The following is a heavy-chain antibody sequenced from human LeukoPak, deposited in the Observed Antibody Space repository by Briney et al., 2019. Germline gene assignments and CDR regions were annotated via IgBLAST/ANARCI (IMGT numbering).Heavy chain of an antibody. CDR2: IRYDGSNK. CDR3: AKDRRGYSYGYSFFDY. J-gene: IGHJ4*02. CDR1: GFTFSSYG. V-gene: IGHV3-30*02. D-gene: IGHD5-18*01. Sequence: SGGSLRLSCAASGFTFSSYGMHWVRQAPGKGLEWVAFIRYDGSNKYDADSVKGRFTISRDNSKNTLYLQMNSLRAEDTAVYYCAKDRRGYSYGYSFFDYWGQGTLVTVSS.